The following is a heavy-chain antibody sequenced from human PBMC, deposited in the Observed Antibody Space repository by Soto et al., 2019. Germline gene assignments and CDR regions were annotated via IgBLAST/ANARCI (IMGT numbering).Heavy chain of an antibody. V-gene: IGHV1-18*01. Sequence: ASVKACCKASGYTYTRYGISWVQQAPGQGLEWMGWISAYNGNTNYAQKLQGRVTMTTDTSTSTAYMELRSLRCDDTAVYYCAKGAGYDWAFDYWGQGTLVTV. CDR2: ISAYNGNT. CDR1: GYTYTRYG. CDR3: AKGAGYDWAFDY. D-gene: IGHD5-12*01. J-gene: IGHJ4*02.